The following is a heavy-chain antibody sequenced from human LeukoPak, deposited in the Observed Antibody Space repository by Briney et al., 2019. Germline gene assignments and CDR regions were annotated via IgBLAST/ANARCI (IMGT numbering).Heavy chain of an antibody. CDR3: AKRVTYYYDSSGYFDDY. CDR2: IYYSGST. Sequence: ASETLSLTCTVSGGSISSSSYYWGWIRQPPGTGLEWVGSIYYSGSTYYNPSLKSRVTISVDTSKNQFSLKLSSVTAADTAVYYCAKRVTYYYDSSGYFDDYWGQGTLVTVSS. J-gene: IGHJ4*02. D-gene: IGHD3-22*01. V-gene: IGHV4-39*01. CDR1: GGSISSSSYY.